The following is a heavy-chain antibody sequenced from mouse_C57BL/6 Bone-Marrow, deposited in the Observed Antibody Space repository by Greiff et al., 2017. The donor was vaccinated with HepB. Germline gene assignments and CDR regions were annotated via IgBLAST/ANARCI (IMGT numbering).Heavy chain of an antibody. J-gene: IGHJ3*01. D-gene: IGHD2-4*01. CDR2: IDPENGDT. CDR1: GYTFTSYW. V-gene: IGHV14-4*01. Sequence: VQLQQPGAELVKPGASVKMSCKASGYTFTSYWITWVKQRPGQGLEWIGWIDPENGDTEYASKFQGKATITADTSSNTAYLQLSSLTSEDTAVYYCTTGDYDGAYWGQGTLVTVSA. CDR3: TTGDYDGAY.